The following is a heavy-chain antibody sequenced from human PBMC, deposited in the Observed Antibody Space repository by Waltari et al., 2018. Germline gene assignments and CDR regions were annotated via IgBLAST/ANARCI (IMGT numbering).Heavy chain of an antibody. V-gene: IGHV4-59*01. CDR1: GGSISSYY. Sequence: QVQLQESGPGLVKPSETLSLTCTLSGGSISSYYWSWIRPPPGQGLTWIGYIYYSGSTNYNPSIKSRVTISVDTSKNQFSLKLSSVTAADTAVYYCARVHRYNWNFGALLAYNWFDPWGQGTLVTVSS. D-gene: IGHD1-7*01. CDR2: IYYSGST. CDR3: ARVHRYNWNFGALLAYNWFDP. J-gene: IGHJ5*02.